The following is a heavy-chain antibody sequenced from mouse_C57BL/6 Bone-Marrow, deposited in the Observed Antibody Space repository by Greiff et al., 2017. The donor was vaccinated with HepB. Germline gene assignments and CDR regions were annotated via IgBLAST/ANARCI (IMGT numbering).Heavy chain of an antibody. J-gene: IGHJ2*01. D-gene: IGHD3-2*02. CDR2: IYPGGGYT. CDR3: ARSGYGYYFDY. Sequence: VQLQQSGAELVRPGTSVKMSCKASGYTFTNYWIGWAKQRPGHGLEWIGDIYPGGGYTNYNEKSKGKATLTADKSSSTAYMQFSSLTSEDSAIYYCARSGYGYYFDYWGQGTTLTVSS. CDR1: GYTFTNYW. V-gene: IGHV1-63*01.